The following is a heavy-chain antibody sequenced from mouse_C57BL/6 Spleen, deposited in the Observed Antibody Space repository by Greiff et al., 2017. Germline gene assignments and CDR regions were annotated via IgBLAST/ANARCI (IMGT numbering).Heavy chain of an antibody. J-gene: IGHJ3*01. Sequence: QVQLKQSGAELARPGASVKLSCTASGYTFTSYTMHWVKQRPGQGLEWIGYINPSSGYPKYNQKFKDKATLTADKSSSTAYMQLSSLTSEDSAVYYCATPDSSGPFAYWGQGTLVTVSA. CDR1: GYTFTSYT. CDR2: INPSSGYP. CDR3: ATPDSSGPFAY. D-gene: IGHD3-2*02. V-gene: IGHV1-4*01.